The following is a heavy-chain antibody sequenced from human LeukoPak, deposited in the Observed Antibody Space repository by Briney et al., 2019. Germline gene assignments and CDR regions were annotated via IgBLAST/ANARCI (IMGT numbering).Heavy chain of an antibody. V-gene: IGHV4-31*03. J-gene: IGHJ4*02. D-gene: IGHD7-27*01. Sequence: KSSETLSLTCTVSGGSISSGGYYWSWIRQHPGKGLEWIGYIYYSGSTYYNPSLKSRVTISVDTSKNQFSLKLSSVTAADTAVYYCARAPSWGSYYFDYWGQGILVTVSS. CDR3: ARAPSWGSYYFDY. CDR1: GGSISSGGYY. CDR2: IYYSGST.